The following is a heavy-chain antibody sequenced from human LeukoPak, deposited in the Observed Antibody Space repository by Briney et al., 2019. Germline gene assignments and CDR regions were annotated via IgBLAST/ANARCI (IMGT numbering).Heavy chain of an antibody. CDR2: IYPGDSEI. CDR3: ARRRYYDSSGYYSGIGAFDI. V-gene: IGHV5-51*01. J-gene: IGHJ3*02. D-gene: IGHD3-22*01. Sequence: GESLKISCKGSGYTFTNYWIGWVRQMPGKGLEWMGIIYPGDSEIRYSPSFQGQVTISADKSISTAYLQWSSLKASDTAMYYCARRRYYDSSGYYSGIGAFDIWGQGTMVTVSS. CDR1: GYTFTNYW.